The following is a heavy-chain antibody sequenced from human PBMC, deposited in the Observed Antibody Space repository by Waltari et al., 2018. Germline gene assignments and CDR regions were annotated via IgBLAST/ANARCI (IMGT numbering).Heavy chain of an antibody. Sequence: QITLKESGPTLVKPTQTLTLTSTFSGFSLSTSGVGVGWIRQPPGKALEWLALIYWNDDKRYSPSLKSRLTITKDTSKNQVVLTMTNMDPVDTATYYCARAHYDYVWGSYRPFDPWGQGTLVTVSS. J-gene: IGHJ5*02. CDR2: IYWNDDK. CDR3: ARAHYDYVWGSYRPFDP. CDR1: GFSLSTSGVG. V-gene: IGHV2-5*01. D-gene: IGHD3-16*02.